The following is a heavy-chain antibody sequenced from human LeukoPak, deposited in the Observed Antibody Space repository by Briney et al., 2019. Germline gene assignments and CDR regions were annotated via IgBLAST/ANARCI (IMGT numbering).Heavy chain of an antibody. D-gene: IGHD2-8*02. CDR1: GFTFSSYS. Sequence: PGGSLRLSCAASGFTFSSYSMNWVRQAPGKGLEWVSAISGSGGSTYYADPVRGRFTISRDNSKNTLYLQMNSLRVEDTAVYYCATQMGTLTVLYRAFDYWGQGTLVTVSS. J-gene: IGHJ4*02. CDR2: ISGSGGST. CDR3: ATQMGTLTVLYRAFDY. V-gene: IGHV3-23*01.